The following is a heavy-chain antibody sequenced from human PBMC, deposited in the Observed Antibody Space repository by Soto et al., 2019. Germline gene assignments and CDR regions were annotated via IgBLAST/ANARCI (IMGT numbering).Heavy chain of an antibody. CDR1: GYSFTSYY. J-gene: IGHJ6*02. CDR2: IHPGDSET. Sequence: PGESLKISCKGSGYSFTSYYIAWVRQMPGKGLEWMGIIHPGDSETRYSPSFQGHVIISADKSISSAYLQWSSLEAADTAMCYCARQRITRVRGVSSSGLDVWGQGTTVTVSS. CDR3: ARQRITRVRGVSSSGLDV. D-gene: IGHD3-10*01. V-gene: IGHV5-51*01.